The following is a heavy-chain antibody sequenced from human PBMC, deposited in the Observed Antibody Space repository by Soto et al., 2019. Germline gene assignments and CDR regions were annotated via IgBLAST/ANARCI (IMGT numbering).Heavy chain of an antibody. CDR3: ARRWGDAFDF. V-gene: IGHV4-59*01. D-gene: IGHD1-26*01. CDR2: IYYSGST. Sequence: SETLSLTCTFSGGSISSYYWSWIRQPPGKGLEWIGYIYYSGSTNYNPSLKSRVTISVDTSKNQFSLKLSSVTAADTAVYYCARRWGDAFDFWGQGTMVTVSS. J-gene: IGHJ3*01. CDR1: GGSISSYY.